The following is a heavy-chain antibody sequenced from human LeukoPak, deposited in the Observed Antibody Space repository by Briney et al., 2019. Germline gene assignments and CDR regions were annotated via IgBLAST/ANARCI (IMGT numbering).Heavy chain of an antibody. J-gene: IGHJ4*02. CDR1: GYTFTGYY. CDR2: INPNSGGT. D-gene: IGHD6-19*01. CDR3: ARDYWGIAVAGIEYYFDY. V-gene: IGHV1-2*06. Sequence: GASVKVSCKASGYTFTGYYMHWVRQAPGQGLEWMGRINPNSGGTNYAQKLQGRVTMTRDTSISTAYMELSRLRSDDTAVYYCARDYWGIAVAGIEYYFDYWGQGTLVTVSS.